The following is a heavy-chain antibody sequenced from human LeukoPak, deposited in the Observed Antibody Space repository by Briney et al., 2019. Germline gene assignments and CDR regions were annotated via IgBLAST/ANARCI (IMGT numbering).Heavy chain of an antibody. CDR1: GFTFSSYS. Sequence: GGSLRLSCAASGFTFSSYSMNWVRQAPGKGLDWVSSISSSSSYIYYADSVKGRFTISRNNAKNSLYLQMNSLRAEDTAVYYCASLVSAEGYYDSSGYLNDWGQGTLVTVSS. J-gene: IGHJ4*02. CDR2: ISSSSSYI. D-gene: IGHD3-22*01. CDR3: ASLVSAEGYYDSSGYLND. V-gene: IGHV3-21*01.